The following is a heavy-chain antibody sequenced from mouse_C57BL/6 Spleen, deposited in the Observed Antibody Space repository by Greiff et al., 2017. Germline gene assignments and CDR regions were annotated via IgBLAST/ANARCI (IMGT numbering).Heavy chain of an antibody. CDR2: ISYDGSN. J-gene: IGHJ4*01. CDR3: ARDTSDGYYSYYAMDY. Sequence: EVQLQESGPGLVKPSQSLSLTCSVTGYSITSGYYWNWIRQFPGNKLEWMGYISYDGSNNYNPSLKNRISITRDTSKNQFFLKLNSVTTEDTATYYCARDTSDGYYSYYAMDYWGQGTSVTVSS. CDR1: GYSITSGYY. D-gene: IGHD2-3*01. V-gene: IGHV3-6*01.